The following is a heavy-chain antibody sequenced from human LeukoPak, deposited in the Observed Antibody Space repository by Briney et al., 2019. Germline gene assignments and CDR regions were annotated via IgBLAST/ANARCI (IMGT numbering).Heavy chain of an antibody. Sequence: PSETLSLTCTVSGGSISSYYWSWIRQPPGKGLEWIGYIYYSGSTNYNPSLKSRVTISVDTSKNQFSLKLSSVTAADTAVYYCARRGLAAAVHFDYWGQGTLVTVSS. CDR2: IYYSGST. D-gene: IGHD6-13*01. J-gene: IGHJ4*02. CDR1: GGSISSYY. V-gene: IGHV4-59*01. CDR3: ARRGLAAAVHFDY.